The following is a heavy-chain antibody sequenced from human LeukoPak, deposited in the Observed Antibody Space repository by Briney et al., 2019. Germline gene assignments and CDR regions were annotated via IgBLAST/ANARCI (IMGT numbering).Heavy chain of an antibody. CDR2: ISYTGNT. Sequence: SGTLSLTCTVSGDSMISNSFSWGWTRQSPGKGLEWIGNISYTGNTYSNPSLKSRVTMSADTSKNQFSLKLSFVAAADTALYYGVRVDGSGYSPYWGQGALVTVSS. CDR1: GDSMISNSFS. CDR3: VRVDGSGYSPY. J-gene: IGHJ4*02. V-gene: IGHV4-39*01. D-gene: IGHD5-18*01.